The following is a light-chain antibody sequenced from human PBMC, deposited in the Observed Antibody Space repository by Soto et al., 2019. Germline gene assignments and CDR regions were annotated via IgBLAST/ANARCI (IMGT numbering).Light chain of an antibody. J-gene: IGLJ3*02. CDR2: STN. CDR1: TGAVTGGYF. V-gene: IGLV7-43*01. CDR3: LLFDGGAWV. Sequence: QAVVTQEPSLTVSPGGTVTLTCASSTGAVTGGYFPNWFQQKPGQAPRALIYSTNNRHSWTPARFSGSLLGGKAALTLSGVQPEDEAEYYCLLFDGGAWVFGGGTKLTVL.